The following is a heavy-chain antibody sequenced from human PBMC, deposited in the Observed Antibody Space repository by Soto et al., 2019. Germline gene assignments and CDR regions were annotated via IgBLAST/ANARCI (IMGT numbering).Heavy chain of an antibody. D-gene: IGHD4-17*01. CDR2: IIPIFGTA. V-gene: IGHV1-69*12. Sequence: QVQLVQSGAEAKKPGSSVKVSCKASRGTVSSYAISWVRQAPGQGLEWMGGIIPIFGTANSAQKFQGRVTITADESTSTSYMELSSLRSEDTAVYYCARALKTADYGDYGLGYWGQGTLVTVSS. CDR1: RGTVSSYA. J-gene: IGHJ4*02. CDR3: ARALKTADYGDYGLGY.